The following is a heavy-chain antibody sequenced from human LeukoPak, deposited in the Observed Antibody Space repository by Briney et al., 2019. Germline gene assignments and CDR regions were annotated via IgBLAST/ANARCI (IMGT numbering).Heavy chain of an antibody. D-gene: IGHD1-26*01. CDR2: IIPIFGTA. CDR1: GGTFSSYA. V-gene: IGHV1-69*06. J-gene: IGHJ3*02. Sequence: SVKVSCKASGGTFSSYAISWVRQATGQGLEWMGGIIPIFGTANYAQKFQGRVTITADKSTSTAYMELSSLRSEDTAVYYCAREDDTGRYMGDDAFDIWGQGTMVTVSS. CDR3: AREDDTGRYMGDDAFDI.